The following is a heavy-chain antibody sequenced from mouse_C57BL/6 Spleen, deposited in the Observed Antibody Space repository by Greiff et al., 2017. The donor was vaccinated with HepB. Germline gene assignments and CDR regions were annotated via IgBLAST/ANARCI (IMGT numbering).Heavy chain of an antibody. CDR1: GFTFSDYY. V-gene: IGHV5-12*01. J-gene: IGHJ4*01. Sequence: EVQLMESGGGLVQPGGSLKLSCAASGFTFSDYYMYWVRQTPEKRLEWVAYISNGGGSTYYPDTVKGRFTISRDNAKNTLYLQMSRLKSEDTAMYYCARQGIYYGNFYAMDYWGQGTSVTVSS. D-gene: IGHD2-1*01. CDR2: ISNGGGST. CDR3: ARQGIYYGNFYAMDY.